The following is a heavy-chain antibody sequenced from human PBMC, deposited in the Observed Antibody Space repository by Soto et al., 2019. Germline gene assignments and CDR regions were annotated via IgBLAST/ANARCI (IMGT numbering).Heavy chain of an antibody. CDR1: GGSISSGGYY. D-gene: IGHD6-19*01. CDR3: ARGLIAVAGKTLDY. V-gene: IGHV4-31*03. CDR2: LYYSGST. J-gene: IGHJ4*02. Sequence: QVQLQESGPGLVKPSQTLSLTCPVSGGSISSGGYYWSWIRQDPGKGLEWIGYLYYSGSTYYNPSLKSRVTVSVDTSKNHFSLKLSSVTAADTAVYYCARGLIAVAGKTLDYWGQGTLVTVSS.